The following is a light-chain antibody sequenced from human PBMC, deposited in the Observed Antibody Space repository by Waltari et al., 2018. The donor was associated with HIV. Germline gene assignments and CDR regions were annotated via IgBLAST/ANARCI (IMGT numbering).Light chain of an antibody. CDR3: QQSYTTLS. CDR1: QSINRY. J-gene: IGKJ4*01. CDR2: AAS. Sequence: DIQMTQSPSSLSASVGDRVTITCRTSQSINRYLNWYQEKPGNVPKLLIYAASILQDGVSARFSGSGSGTDFTLTINSRQPEDFATYYCQQSYTTLSFGGGTKVEIK. V-gene: IGKV1-39*01.